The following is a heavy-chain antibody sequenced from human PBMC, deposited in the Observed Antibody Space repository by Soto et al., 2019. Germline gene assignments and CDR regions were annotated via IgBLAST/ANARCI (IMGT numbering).Heavy chain of an antibody. J-gene: IGHJ4*02. V-gene: IGHV4-4*07. D-gene: IGHD6-19*01. CDR2: VHTSGSS. CDR3: AREVYTSGSNYDY. Sequence: QVQLRESGPGLVKPSETLSLTCNVSGGSISPHYVNWIRQPAEKGLEWIGRVHTSGSSDYTPSLTLRVTMSVDKAKKQFSLKLNSVTAADTAVYYCAREVYTSGSNYDYWGQGILATVSS. CDR1: GGSISPHY.